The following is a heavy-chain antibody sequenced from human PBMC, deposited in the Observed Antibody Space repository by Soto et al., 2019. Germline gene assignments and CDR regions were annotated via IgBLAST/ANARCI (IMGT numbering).Heavy chain of an antibody. CDR1: GFTFSSYA. J-gene: IGHJ5*02. V-gene: IGHV3-23*01. Sequence: PGGSLRLSCAASGFTFSSYAMSWVRQAPGKGLEWVSAISGSGGSTYYADSVKGRFTISRDNSKNTLYLQMNSLRAEDTAVYYCAKKGDLMVYANWFDPWGQGTLVTVSS. D-gene: IGHD2-8*01. CDR3: AKKGDLMVYANWFDP. CDR2: ISGSGGST.